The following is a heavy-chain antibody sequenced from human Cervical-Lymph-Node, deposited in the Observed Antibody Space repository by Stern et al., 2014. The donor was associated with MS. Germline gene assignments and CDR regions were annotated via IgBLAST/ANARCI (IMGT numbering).Heavy chain of an antibody. CDR1: GYTFTSYG. D-gene: IGHD2-15*01. Sequence: VQLVESGAEVKKLGASVKVSCKASGYTFTSYGISWVRQAPGQRLEWMGWISAYNGTTTFAEKLQGSVAMTTDTATRTAYMELRSLRSDDTAVYYCARGLIGSENAFDIWGQGTMVTVSS. CDR2: ISAYNGTT. CDR3: ARGLIGSENAFDI. V-gene: IGHV1-18*01. J-gene: IGHJ3*02.